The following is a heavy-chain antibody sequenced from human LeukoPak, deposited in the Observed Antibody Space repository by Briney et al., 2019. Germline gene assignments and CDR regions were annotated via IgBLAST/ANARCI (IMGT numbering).Heavy chain of an antibody. CDR1: GFTFTTYG. J-gene: IGHJ5*02. CDR3: AKGLNGNWFDP. Sequence: GGSLRLSCAASGFTFTTYGMHWVRQAPGKGLEWVATISSDGSAKYYADSVRGRFTISRDNSKNTLDLQMNSLRLDDTAVYYCAKGLNGNWFDPWGQGTLVIVSS. V-gene: IGHV3-30*18. CDR2: ISSDGSAK.